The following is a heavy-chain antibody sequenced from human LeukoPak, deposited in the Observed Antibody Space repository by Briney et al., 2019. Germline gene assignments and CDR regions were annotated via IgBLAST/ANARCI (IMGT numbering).Heavy chain of an antibody. Sequence: PGGSLRLSCAGSGFIFSNYGMTWVRQAPGKGLEWVSAISGSGDATYYADSVKGRFTISRDNSKNTLYLQMNSLRAEDTAVYYCARDRRETMITFGGVMTAGWFDPWGQGTLVTVSS. CDR2: ISGSGDAT. D-gene: IGHD3-16*01. J-gene: IGHJ5*02. CDR3: ARDRRETMITFGGVMTAGWFDP. CDR1: GFIFSNYG. V-gene: IGHV3-23*01.